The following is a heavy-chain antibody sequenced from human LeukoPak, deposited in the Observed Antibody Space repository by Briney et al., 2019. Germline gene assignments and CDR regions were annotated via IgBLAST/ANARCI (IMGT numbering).Heavy chain of an antibody. J-gene: IGHJ4*02. CDR2: ISSSSSYI. Sequence: GGSLRLSCAASGFTFNYYSMNWVRQAPGKGLEWVSSISSSSSYIYYADSVKGRFTISRDNAKNSLYLQMNSLRAEDTAVYYCARDQYCSGGSCPFDYWGQGTLVTVSS. CDR3: ARDQYCSGGSCPFDY. V-gene: IGHV3-21*01. D-gene: IGHD2-15*01. CDR1: GFTFNYYS.